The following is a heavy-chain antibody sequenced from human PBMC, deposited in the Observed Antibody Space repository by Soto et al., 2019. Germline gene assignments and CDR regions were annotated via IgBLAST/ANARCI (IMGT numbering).Heavy chain of an antibody. CDR2: IRSKANSYAT. CDR3: TVNYFGSGSYSY. J-gene: IGHJ4*02. CDR1: GFTFSGSA. V-gene: IGHV3-73*02. Sequence: EVQLVESGGGLVQPGGSLKLSCAASGFTFSGSAMHWVRQASGKGLEWVGRIRSKANSYATAYAAPVKGRFTISRDDSKNTAYLQMNSLRTEDTAVYYCTVNYFGSGSYSYWGQGTLVTDSS. D-gene: IGHD3-10*01.